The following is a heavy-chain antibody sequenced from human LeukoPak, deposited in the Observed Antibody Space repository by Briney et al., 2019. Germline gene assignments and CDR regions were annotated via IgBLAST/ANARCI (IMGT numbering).Heavy chain of an antibody. V-gene: IGHV3-11*04. CDR2: ISSSATNI. Sequence: GGSLRLSCAASGFTFSNYYMSWIRQAPGKGLEWTSYISSSATNIQYADSVKGRFTISRDNAKNSLYLQMNSLRAEDTAVYYCARSMIFPPDSFDYWGQGTLVTVSS. J-gene: IGHJ4*02. CDR3: ARSMIFPPDSFDY. CDR1: GFTFSNYY. D-gene: IGHD3-22*01.